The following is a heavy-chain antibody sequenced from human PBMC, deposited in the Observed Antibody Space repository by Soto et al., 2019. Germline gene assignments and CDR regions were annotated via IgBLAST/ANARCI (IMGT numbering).Heavy chain of an antibody. CDR2: ISVYNGDT. CDR1: GYIFTSYG. CDR3: ATYYDILTGYYRY. Sequence: QVQLVQSGAEVKKPGASVKVSCKTSGYIFTSYGIIWVRQAPGQGLEWMAWISVYNGDTNYAQKLQGRVTMTTDTSTSTAYMELRSLRSDDTAVYYCATYYDILTGYYRYWGQGTLVTVSS. J-gene: IGHJ4*02. D-gene: IGHD3-9*01. V-gene: IGHV1-18*01.